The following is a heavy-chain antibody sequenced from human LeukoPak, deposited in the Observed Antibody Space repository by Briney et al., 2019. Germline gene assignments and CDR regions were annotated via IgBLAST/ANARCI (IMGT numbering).Heavy chain of an antibody. CDR2: INNSGST. D-gene: IGHD2-2*01. CDR3: ARGSIGYCSSTSCRRLVHYGMDV. V-gene: IGHV4-34*01. Sequence: PSETLSLTCAVYGGSFSGYYWSWIRQPPGKGLEWIGEINNSGSTNYNPSLKSRVTISVDTSKNQFSLKLSSVTAADTAVYYCARGSIGYCSSTSCRRLVHYGMDVWGQGTTVTVSS. J-gene: IGHJ6*02. CDR1: GGSFSGYY.